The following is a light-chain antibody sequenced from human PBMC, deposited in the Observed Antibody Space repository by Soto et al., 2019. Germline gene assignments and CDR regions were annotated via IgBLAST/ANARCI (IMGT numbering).Light chain of an antibody. Sequence: EVVLTQSPDTLSLSPGERATLSCRASQSVSANYLAWYQQKPGQPPKLLIFGASTRATGIPDRFGGSGAGTDFTLTISRLEPEDVAVYSCHQYGNPPRTFGQGTKVEIK. CDR3: HQYGNPPRT. CDR1: QSVSANY. J-gene: IGKJ1*01. CDR2: GAS. V-gene: IGKV3-20*01.